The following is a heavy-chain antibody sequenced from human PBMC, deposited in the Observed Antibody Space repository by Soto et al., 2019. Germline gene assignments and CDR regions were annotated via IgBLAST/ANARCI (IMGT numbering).Heavy chain of an antibody. CDR1: GFTFSGSA. CDR2: IRSKANSYAT. Sequence: EVQLVESGGGLVQPGGSLKLSCAASGFTFSGSAMHWVRQASVKGLEWVGRIRSKANSYATAYAASVKGRFTISRDDSKNTAYLQMNSLKTEDTAVYYCTSFEYSSSGGYFDYWGQGTLVTVSS. J-gene: IGHJ4*02. CDR3: TSFEYSSSGGYFDY. D-gene: IGHD6-6*01. V-gene: IGHV3-73*02.